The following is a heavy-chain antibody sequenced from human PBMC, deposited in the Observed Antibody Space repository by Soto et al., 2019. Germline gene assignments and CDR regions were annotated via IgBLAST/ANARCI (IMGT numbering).Heavy chain of an antibody. CDR2: INAGNGNT. CDR1: GYTFTSYA. J-gene: IGHJ6*03. Sequence: QVQLVQSGAEVKKPGASVKVSCKASGYTFTSYAMHWVRQAPGQRLEWMGWINAGNGNTKYSQKFQGRVTITRDTSASTAYMELSSLRSEDTAVYYCVRSVTSSRSYYYYYMDVWGKGTTVTVSS. CDR3: VRSVTSSRSYYYYYMDV. D-gene: IGHD2-2*01. V-gene: IGHV1-3*01.